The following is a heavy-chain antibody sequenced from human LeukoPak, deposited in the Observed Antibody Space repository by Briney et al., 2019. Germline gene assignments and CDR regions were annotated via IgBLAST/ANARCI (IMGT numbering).Heavy chain of an antibody. Sequence: PSETLSLTCAVYGGSFSGYYWSWIRQPPGKGLEWIGEVNHSGSTNYNPSLKSRVTISVDTSKNQFSLKLSSVTAADTAVYYCARGLRWGTTMVRARTYFDYWGQGTLVTVSS. V-gene: IGHV4-34*01. CDR1: GGSFSGYY. CDR3: ARGLRWGTTMVRARTYFDY. CDR2: VNHSGST. D-gene: IGHD3-10*01. J-gene: IGHJ4*02.